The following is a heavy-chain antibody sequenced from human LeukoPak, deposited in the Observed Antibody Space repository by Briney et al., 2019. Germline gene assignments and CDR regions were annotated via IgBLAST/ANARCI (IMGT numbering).Heavy chain of an antibody. V-gene: IGHV4-59*01. Sequence: SETLSLTCTVSGGSISGSYWSWIRQPPGKGLEWITYMYNSGSTNYNPSLKRRVTISIDTSKNQFSLKLSSLTAADTAIYYCARGIESYGDYGYWGRGILVTVSP. CDR1: GGSISGSY. D-gene: IGHD4-17*01. CDR2: MYNSGST. J-gene: IGHJ4*01. CDR3: ARGIESYGDYGY.